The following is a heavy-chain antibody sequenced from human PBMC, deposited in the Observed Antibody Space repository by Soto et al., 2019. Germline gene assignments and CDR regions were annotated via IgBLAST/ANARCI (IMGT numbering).Heavy chain of an antibody. V-gene: IGHV4-4*07. CDR3: ARESTVVTLRTFDI. Sequence: QVHLQESGPGLVKPSETLSLTCTVSGGSISSYFCSWIRQPVGKGLEWIGRIYTSGSTNYNPSLKSRVTMSVDTSKNQFSLKLSSVTAADTAVYYCARESTVVTLRTFDIWGQGTMVTVSS. CDR1: GGSISSYF. J-gene: IGHJ3*02. D-gene: IGHD2-21*02. CDR2: IYTSGST.